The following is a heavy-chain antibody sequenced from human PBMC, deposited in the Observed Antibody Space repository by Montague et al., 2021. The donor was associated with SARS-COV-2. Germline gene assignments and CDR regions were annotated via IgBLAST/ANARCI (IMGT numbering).Heavy chain of an antibody. CDR2: VDSAGST. V-gene: IGHV4-39*07. CDR1: AGSLSSRSNY. J-gene: IGHJ4*02. Sequence: SETLSLTYTVSAGSLSSRSNYWGWICQPPGMGLQWIGSVDSAGSTYYSPSLKSRVTISLDTSKNQFSLKLSSVTAADTAVYYCARDEYNRFWYEYWGQGALVTVSS. CDR3: ARDEYNRFWYEY. D-gene: IGHD2/OR15-2a*01.